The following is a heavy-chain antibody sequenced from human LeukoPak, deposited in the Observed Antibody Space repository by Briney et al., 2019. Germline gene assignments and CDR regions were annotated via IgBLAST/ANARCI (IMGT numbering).Heavy chain of an antibody. CDR2: ISSSGSAI. Sequence: PGGSLRLSCAASGFTFSSYDMNWVRQAPGKGLEWVSYISSSGSAIYYTDSVKGRFTISRDSAQNSMCLQMNSLSAEDTAIYYCARGLRRQFDYWGQGTLVTVSS. V-gene: IGHV3-48*03. J-gene: IGHJ4*02. CDR3: ARGLRRQFDY. D-gene: IGHD2-8*01. CDR1: GFTFSSYD.